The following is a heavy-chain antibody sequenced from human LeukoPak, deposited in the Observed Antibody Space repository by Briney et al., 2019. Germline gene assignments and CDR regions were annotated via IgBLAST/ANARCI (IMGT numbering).Heavy chain of an antibody. D-gene: IGHD6-25*01. Sequence: GGSLRLSCAASGFTVSSNYMSWFRQAPGKGLEWVSVIYSGGSTYYADSVKGRFTISRDNSKNTLYLQMNSLRAEDTAVYYCARDNQRSAGFDYWGQGTLVTVSS. CDR1: GFTVSSNY. CDR3: ARDNQRSAGFDY. J-gene: IGHJ4*02. V-gene: IGHV3-66*02. CDR2: IYSGGST.